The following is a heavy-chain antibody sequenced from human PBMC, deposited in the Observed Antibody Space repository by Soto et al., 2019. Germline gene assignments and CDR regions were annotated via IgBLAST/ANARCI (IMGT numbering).Heavy chain of an antibody. CDR2: IYYSGST. J-gene: IGHJ6*02. D-gene: IGHD4-17*01. CDR1: GGSISSYY. V-gene: IGHV4-59*01. CDR3: ARDRDDYGDYGGGDYYYGMDV. Sequence: SETLSLTCTVSGGSISSYYWSWIRQPPGKGLEWIGYIYYSGSTNYNPSLKSRVTISVDTSKNQFSLKLSSVTAADTAVYYCARDRDDYGDYGGGDYYYGMDVWGQGTTVTVSS.